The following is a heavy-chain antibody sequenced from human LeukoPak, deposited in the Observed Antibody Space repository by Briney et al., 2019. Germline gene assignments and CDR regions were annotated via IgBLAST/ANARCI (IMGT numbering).Heavy chain of an antibody. V-gene: IGHV4-30-4*07. D-gene: IGHD3-22*01. CDR3: ARVGPGDYDSYYFDY. CDR1: GGSISRGGYS. Sequence: SETLSLTCAVSGGSISRGGYSWSWIRQPPGKGLEWIGYFYYSGSTYYNPSLKSRVTISVDTSKNQLSLKLSSVTAADTAVYYCARVGPGDYDSYYFDYWGQGTLVTVSS. J-gene: IGHJ4*02. CDR2: FYYSGST.